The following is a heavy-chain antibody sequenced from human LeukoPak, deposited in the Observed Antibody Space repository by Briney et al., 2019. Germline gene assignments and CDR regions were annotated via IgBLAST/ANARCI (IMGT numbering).Heavy chain of an antibody. V-gene: IGHV4-38-2*02. D-gene: IGHD1-1*01. J-gene: IGHJ4*02. Sequence: SETLSLTCTVSGYSISSGYYWGWIRQPPGKGLEWIGSIYHSGSTYYNPSLKSRVTISVDTSKNQFSLKLSSVTAADTAVYYCARVRESYGILFDYWGQGTLVTVSS. CDR1: GYSISSGYY. CDR2: IYHSGST. CDR3: ARVRESYGILFDY.